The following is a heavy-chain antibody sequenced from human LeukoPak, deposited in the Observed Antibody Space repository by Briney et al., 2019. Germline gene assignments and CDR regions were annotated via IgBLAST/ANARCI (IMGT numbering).Heavy chain of an antibody. CDR1: GFTFSSYG. J-gene: IGHJ2*01. CDR2: IWFDGSNK. V-gene: IGHV3-33*01. Sequence: GGSLRLSCAASGFTFSSYGMHWVRQAPGKGLEWVSVIWFDGSNKYSADSVKGRFTISRDNSKNTLYLQMNSLRAEDTAVYYCARSSTPGGVSVGYFDLWGRGTLVTVSS. D-gene: IGHD2-8*02. CDR3: ARSSTPGGVSVGYFDL.